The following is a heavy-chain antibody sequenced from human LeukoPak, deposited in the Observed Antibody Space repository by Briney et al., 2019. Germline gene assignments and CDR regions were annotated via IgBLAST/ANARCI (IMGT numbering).Heavy chain of an antibody. CDR2: IFYSGST. CDR1: GGSISSSGYY. V-gene: IGHV4-39*07. J-gene: IGHJ4*02. Sequence: SETLSLTCTVSGGSISSSGYYWGWIRQPPGKGLEWIGSIFYSGSTYYNPSLKSRVTISVDTSKNQFSLKLSSMTAADTAVYYCARSIGVTTATIMNYWGQGTLVTVSS. D-gene: IGHD2-2*02. CDR3: ARSIGVTTATIMNY.